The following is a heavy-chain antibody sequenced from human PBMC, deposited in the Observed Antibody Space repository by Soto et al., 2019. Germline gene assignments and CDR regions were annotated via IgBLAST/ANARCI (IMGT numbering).Heavy chain of an antibody. CDR2: MKSYRGGGTT. V-gene: IGHV3-15*07. Sequence: EVQLVESGGGLVTPGGSLRLSCTGTGFSFSPAWMNWVRQAPGKGLEWVVRMKSYRGGGTTDYAATVQGRFTISRDDSKNTLYLQMNSLKFEDTALYFCIWQQDFYYGKAVWGQGTTVTVSS. CDR1: GFSFSPAW. J-gene: IGHJ6*02. D-gene: IGHD6-13*01. CDR3: IWQQDFYYGKAV.